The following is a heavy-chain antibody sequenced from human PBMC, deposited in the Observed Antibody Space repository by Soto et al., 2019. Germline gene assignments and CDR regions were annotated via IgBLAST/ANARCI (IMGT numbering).Heavy chain of an antibody. Sequence: EVQLLEAGGGLVQPGGSLRVSCAASGFTFSSYAMSWVRQAPGKGLEWVSARSGSGGSTYYADSVKDRFTISRDNSRNTLSLQINSLRAEATAVYYCANDRTYGDSLVAYYYYGMDVWGQGTTVTVSS. D-gene: IGHD4-17*01. V-gene: IGHV3-23*01. CDR2: RSGSGGST. CDR3: ANDRTYGDSLVAYYYYGMDV. CDR1: GFTFSSYA. J-gene: IGHJ6*02.